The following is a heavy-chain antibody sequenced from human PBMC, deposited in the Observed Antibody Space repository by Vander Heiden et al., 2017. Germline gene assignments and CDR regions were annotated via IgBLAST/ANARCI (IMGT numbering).Heavy chain of an antibody. CDR3: ARGRISGGLNDAFDI. J-gene: IGHJ3*02. CDR2: INHSGST. CDR1: GGSFGGYY. Sequence: QGQLQQWGAGLFKPTETLSLTCAVYGGSFGGYYWSWIRQPPGKGLEWIGEINHSGSTNYNPSLKSRVIISVDTSKNQFSRKLSSVTAADTAVYYCARGRISGGLNDAFDIWGQGTMVTVSS. D-gene: IGHD3-16*01. V-gene: IGHV4-34*01.